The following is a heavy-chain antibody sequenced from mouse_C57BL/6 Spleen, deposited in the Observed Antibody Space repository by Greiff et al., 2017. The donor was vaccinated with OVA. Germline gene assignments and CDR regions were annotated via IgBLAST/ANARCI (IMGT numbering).Heavy chain of an antibody. CDR1: GFTFSSYG. D-gene: IGHD1-1*01. CDR3: ASDYGSSHFDY. Sequence: DVKLQESGGDLVKPGGSLKLSCAASGFTFSSYGMSWVRQTPDKRLEWVATISSGGSYTYYPDSVKGRFTISRDNAKNTLYLQMSSLKSEDTAMYYCASDYGSSHFDYWGQGTTLTVSS. J-gene: IGHJ2*01. V-gene: IGHV5-6*02. CDR2: ISSGGSYT.